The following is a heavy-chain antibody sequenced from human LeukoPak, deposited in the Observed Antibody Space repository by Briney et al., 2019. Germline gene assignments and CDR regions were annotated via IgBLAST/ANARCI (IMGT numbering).Heavy chain of an antibody. CDR1: GFTVSSNY. Sequence: GGSLRLSCAASGFTVSSNYMSWVRQAPGKGLEWVSVIYSGGSTYYADSVKGRFTISRDNSKNTLYLQMNSLRAEDTAVYYCASAPVGTYLGDWGQGTLVTVSS. D-gene: IGHD1-26*01. J-gene: IGHJ4*02. CDR2: IYSGGST. CDR3: ASAPVGTYLGD. V-gene: IGHV3-53*01.